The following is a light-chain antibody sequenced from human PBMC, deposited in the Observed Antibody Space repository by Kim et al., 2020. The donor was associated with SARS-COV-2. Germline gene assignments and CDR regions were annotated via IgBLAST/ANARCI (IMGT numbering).Light chain of an antibody. CDR2: DAY. Sequence: LPAGKRAPPSCRASRTSTNYLAWYQQKPGQAPRLLIYDAYSRATGIPARFSGSGSGTDFTLTISSLEPEDFAVYYCQQRDSWPITFGQGTRLEIK. J-gene: IGKJ5*01. CDR3: QQRDSWPIT. CDR1: RTSTNY. V-gene: IGKV3-11*01.